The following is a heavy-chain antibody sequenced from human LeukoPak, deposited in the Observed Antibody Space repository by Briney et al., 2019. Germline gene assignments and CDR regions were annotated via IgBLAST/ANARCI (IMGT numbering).Heavy chain of an antibody. CDR2: MNPNSGNT. CDR3: ARTSAAAGTYYYYYYYMDV. Sequence: ASVKVSCKASGYTFTSYDINWVRQATGQGLEWMGWMNPNSGNTGYAQKFQGRVTITRNTSISTAYMELSSLRSEDTAVYYCARTSAAAGTYYYYYYYMDVWGKGTTVTVSS. D-gene: IGHD6-13*01. V-gene: IGHV1-8*03. J-gene: IGHJ6*03. CDR1: GYTFTSYD.